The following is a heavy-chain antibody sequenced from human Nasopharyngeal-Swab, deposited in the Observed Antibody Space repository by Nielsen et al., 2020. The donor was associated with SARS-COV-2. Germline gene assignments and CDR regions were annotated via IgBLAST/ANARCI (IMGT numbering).Heavy chain of an antibody. V-gene: IGHV3-69-1*01. Sequence: WIRQPPGKGLEWVSSISSSSYIYYADSVKGQFTISRDNAKNSLYLQMNSLRAEDTAVYYCARDGLDYDFWSAYFMDVWGQGTTVTVSS. CDR2: ISSSSYI. CDR3: ARDGLDYDFWSAYFMDV. D-gene: IGHD3-3*01. J-gene: IGHJ6*02.